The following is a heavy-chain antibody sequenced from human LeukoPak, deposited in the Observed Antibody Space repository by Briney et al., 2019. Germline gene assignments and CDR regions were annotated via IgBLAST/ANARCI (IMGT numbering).Heavy chain of an antibody. V-gene: IGHV3-43*02. CDR1: GFTFHNYA. CDR2: TSGDGITT. CDR3: ARDHVYGGADY. D-gene: IGHD5/OR15-5a*01. J-gene: IGHJ4*02. Sequence: AGGSLRLSCAASGFTFHNYAIHWVRQAPGKGLEWASLTSGDGITTYFADSVKGRFTVSRDNSKSSLFLQMNSLRTEDTALYYCARDHVYGGADYWGQGTLVTVSS.